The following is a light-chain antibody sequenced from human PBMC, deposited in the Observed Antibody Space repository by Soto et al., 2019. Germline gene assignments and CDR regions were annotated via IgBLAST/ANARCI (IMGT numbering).Light chain of an antibody. Sequence: QSALTQPRSVSGSPGQSVTISCTGTSSDVGGYNYVSWYQQHPCKSPKLMIYDVSKRPSGVPDRFSGSKSGNTASRTISVLLSEDEADYYCCSYAGNYTHVFGSGTKVTVL. J-gene: IGLJ1*01. V-gene: IGLV2-11*02. CDR3: CSYAGNYTHV. CDR1: SSDVGGYNY. CDR2: DVS.